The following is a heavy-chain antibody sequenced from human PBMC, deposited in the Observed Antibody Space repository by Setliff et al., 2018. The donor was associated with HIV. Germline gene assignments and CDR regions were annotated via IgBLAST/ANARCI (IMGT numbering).Heavy chain of an antibody. CDR3: VKDGPGHESGGY. Sequence: GGSLRLSCAASGFTFSGYWMHWVRQAPGKGLVWVSHINRDGSSANYADSVKGRFTISRDNAKNILYLQMDSLRAEDTAVYYCVKDGPGHESGGYWGQGTLVTVSS. V-gene: IGHV3-74*01. CDR2: INRDGSSA. J-gene: IGHJ4*02. CDR1: GFTFSGYW.